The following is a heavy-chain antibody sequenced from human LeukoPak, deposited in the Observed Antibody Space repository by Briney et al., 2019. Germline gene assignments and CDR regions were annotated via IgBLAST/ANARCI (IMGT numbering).Heavy chain of an antibody. J-gene: IGHJ4*02. CDR3: ARPQRVFGVVGFDY. D-gene: IGHD3-3*01. CDR2: INSNSGGT. Sequence: ASVKVSCKASGYTFTGYYMHWVRQAPGQGLEWMGWINSNSGGTNYAQKFQGRVTITADESTSTAYMELSSLRSEDTAVYYCARPQRVFGVVGFDYWGQGTLVTVSS. CDR1: GYTFTGYY. V-gene: IGHV1-2*02.